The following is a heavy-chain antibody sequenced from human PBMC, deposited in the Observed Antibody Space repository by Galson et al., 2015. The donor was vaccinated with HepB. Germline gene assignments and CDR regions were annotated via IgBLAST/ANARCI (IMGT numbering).Heavy chain of an antibody. Sequence: SLRLSCAASGFTFSSYGMHWVRQAPGKGLEWVAFIRYDGSNKYYADSVKGRFTISRDNSKNTLYLQMNSLRAEDTAVYYCAKDFITMVVPAHFDYWGQGTLVTVSS. J-gene: IGHJ4*02. V-gene: IGHV3-30*02. D-gene: IGHD3-10*01. CDR1: GFTFSSYG. CDR2: IRYDGSNK. CDR3: AKDFITMVVPAHFDY.